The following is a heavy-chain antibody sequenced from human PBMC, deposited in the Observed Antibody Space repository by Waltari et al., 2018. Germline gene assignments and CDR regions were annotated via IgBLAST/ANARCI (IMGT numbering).Heavy chain of an antibody. Sequence: VQLVESGGGLVQPGGSLRLSCAASGFTFSDYYMSWIRQAPGKGLEWVSYISSSGSTIYYADSVKGRFTISRDNAKNSLYLQMNSLRAEDTAVYYCAREDPYYDFWSGYKDYYYYGMDVWGQGTTVTVSS. D-gene: IGHD3-3*01. V-gene: IGHV3-11*01. CDR2: ISSSGSTI. J-gene: IGHJ6*02. CDR1: GFTFSDYY. CDR3: AREDPYYDFWSGYKDYYYYGMDV.